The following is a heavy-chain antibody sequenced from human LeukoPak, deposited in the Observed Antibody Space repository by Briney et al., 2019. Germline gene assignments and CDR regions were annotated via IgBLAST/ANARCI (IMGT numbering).Heavy chain of an antibody. D-gene: IGHD1-26*01. V-gene: IGHV3-7*05. Sequence: GGTLSLSRAASAFTLWAYWMSWVRQAPGQGLEWVAMIKPDGSEKYDVESVKGLFTISRDNAKNSLYLQMTSLRAEDTAVYYCTRDASGETASGPRMDVWGQGTTVAVSS. CDR2: IKPDGSEK. CDR3: TRDASGETASGPRMDV. J-gene: IGHJ6*02. CDR1: AFTLWAYW.